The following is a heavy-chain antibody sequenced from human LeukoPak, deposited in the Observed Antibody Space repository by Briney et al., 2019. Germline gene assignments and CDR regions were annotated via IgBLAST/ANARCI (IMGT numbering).Heavy chain of an antibody. CDR1: GFTFSSYA. D-gene: IGHD3-22*01. CDR3: AKGIVTMIVVVITNGAFDI. Sequence: QSGGSLRLSCAASGFTFSSYAMSWVRQAPGKGLEWVSAISGSGGSTYYADSVKGRFTISRDNSKNTLYLQMNSLRAEDTAVYYCAKGIVTMIVVVITNGAFDIWGQGTMVTVYS. J-gene: IGHJ3*02. CDR2: ISGSGGST. V-gene: IGHV3-23*01.